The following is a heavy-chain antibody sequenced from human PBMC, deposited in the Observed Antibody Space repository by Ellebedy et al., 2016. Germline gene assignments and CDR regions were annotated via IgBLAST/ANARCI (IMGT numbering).Heavy chain of an antibody. Sequence: GESLKISXAVSGLTFSNYAMSWVRQAPGKGLEWVSSVSGSGDRTHYADSVKGRFTISRDNSKNTLYLQMNNLRSEDTAVYHCASAIDYWGQGTLVTVSS. CDR3: ASAIDY. V-gene: IGHV3-23*01. CDR2: VSGSGDRT. CDR1: GLTFSNYA. J-gene: IGHJ4*02.